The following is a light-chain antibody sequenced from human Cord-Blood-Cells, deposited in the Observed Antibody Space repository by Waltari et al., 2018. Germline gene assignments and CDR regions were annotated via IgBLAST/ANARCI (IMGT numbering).Light chain of an antibody. CDR3: CSYAGSSTDV. V-gene: IGLV2-23*01. CDR1: SSDGGSYNL. CDR2: EGS. J-gene: IGLJ1*01. Sequence: QSALTQPASVSGSPGQSLTISCTGTSSDGGSYNLVSWYQQHPGKAPKLMIYEGSKRPSGVSNRFSGSKSGNTASLTISGLQAEDEADYYCCSYAGSSTDVFGTGTKVTVL.